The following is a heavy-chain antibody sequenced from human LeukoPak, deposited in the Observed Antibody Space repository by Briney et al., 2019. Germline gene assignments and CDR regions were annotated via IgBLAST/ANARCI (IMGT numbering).Heavy chain of an antibody. D-gene: IGHD6-19*01. Sequence: PGGSLRLSCAASGFTFRSYGMNWVRQAPGKGLEWVAKIWNDGSKQYYAESVKGRFTISRDDSKNTMYLQMDSLTAEDTAVYYCARSNGGDPVAGGHSSGWADYWGHGTLVTVSS. CDR1: GFTFRSYG. V-gene: IGHV3-33*01. CDR3: ARSNGGDPVAGGHSSGWADY. CDR2: IWNDGSKQ. J-gene: IGHJ4*01.